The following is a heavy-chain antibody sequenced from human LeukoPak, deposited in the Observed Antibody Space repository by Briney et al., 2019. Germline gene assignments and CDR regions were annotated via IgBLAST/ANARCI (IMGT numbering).Heavy chain of an antibody. CDR3: AKGPIPYYDNTGHHLDY. D-gene: IGHD3-22*01. J-gene: IGHJ4*02. V-gene: IGHV3-30*18. CDR1: GFTFSSYA. Sequence: PGGSLRLSCAASGFTFSSYAMSWVRQAPGKGLEWVAIISYDGSNTYSADSVKGRFTFSRDNSKNTLFLQMNSLRAEDTAIYYCAKGPIPYYDNTGHHLDYWGQGTLVTVSS. CDR2: ISYDGSNT.